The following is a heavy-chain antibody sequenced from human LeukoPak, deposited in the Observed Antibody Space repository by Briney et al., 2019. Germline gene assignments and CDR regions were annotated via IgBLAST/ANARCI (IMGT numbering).Heavy chain of an antibody. CDR2: IRYDGTNI. V-gene: IGHV3-30*02. D-gene: IGHD2-15*01. J-gene: IGHJ4*02. Sequence: PGGSLRLSCVASGFTFSSYGMHWVRQAPGKGLEWVSFIRYDGTNIYYADSVKGRFTISRDNSKNTLYLQMNSLRVEDTALYYCTKDKEDFDYWGQGTLVTVSS. CDR1: GFTFSSYG. CDR3: TKDKEDFDY.